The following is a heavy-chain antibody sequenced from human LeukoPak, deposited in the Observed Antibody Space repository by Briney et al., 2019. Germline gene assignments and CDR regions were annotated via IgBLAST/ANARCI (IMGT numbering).Heavy chain of an antibody. CDR2: ITSSSSYI. Sequence: GGSLRLSCAASGYTFSDYYMNWVSQAPGKGLEWVSSITSSSSYIYYADSLKGRFTISRDNAKNSLYLQMNSLRAEDTAIYYCARDRVAVAGTPIDYWGQGTLVTVSS. V-gene: IGHV3-21*01. D-gene: IGHD6-19*01. CDR3: ARDRVAVAGTPIDY. J-gene: IGHJ4*02. CDR1: GYTFSDYY.